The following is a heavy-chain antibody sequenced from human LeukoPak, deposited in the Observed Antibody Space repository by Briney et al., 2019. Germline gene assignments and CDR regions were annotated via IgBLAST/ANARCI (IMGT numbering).Heavy chain of an antibody. CDR2: ISAYNGNT. D-gene: IGHD3-22*01. V-gene: IGHV1-18*01. CDR3: AREAYNYYDSSGYYYGAY. CDR1: GYTFTSYG. Sequence: GASVKVSCKASGYTFTSYGISWVRQAPGQGLEGMGWISAYNGNTNYAQKLQGRVTMTTDTSTSTAYMELSSLRSEDTAVYVCAREAYNYYDSSGYYYGAYWGQGTLVTVSS. J-gene: IGHJ4*02.